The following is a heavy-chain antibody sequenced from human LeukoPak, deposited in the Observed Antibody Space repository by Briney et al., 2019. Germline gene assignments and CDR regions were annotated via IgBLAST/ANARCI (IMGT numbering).Heavy chain of an antibody. CDR1: GFTFDDYA. Sequence: GGSLRLSCAASGFTFDDYAMHWVRQAPGKGLEWVSSISGSGGSTYYADSVKGRFTISRDNSKNTLYLQMNSLRADDTAVYYCAKDGSGFHGYFDYWGQGTLVTVSS. CDR3: AKDGSGFHGYFDY. V-gene: IGHV3-23*01. CDR2: ISGSGGST. D-gene: IGHD3-22*01. J-gene: IGHJ4*02.